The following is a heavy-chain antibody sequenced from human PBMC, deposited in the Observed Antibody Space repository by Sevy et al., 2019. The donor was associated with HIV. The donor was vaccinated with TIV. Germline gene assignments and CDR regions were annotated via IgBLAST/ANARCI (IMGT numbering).Heavy chain of an antibody. CDR3: ARSYPSGYSYGYYYYYGMDV. CDR2: INSDGSST. D-gene: IGHD5-18*01. CDR1: GFTISSYW. J-gene: IGHJ6*02. Sequence: GGSLRLSCAASGFTISSYWMHWVRQAPGKGLVWVSRINSDGSSTSYADSVKGRFTISRDNAKNTLYLQMNSLRAEDTAVYYCARSYPSGYSYGYYYYYGMDVWGQGTTVTV. V-gene: IGHV3-74*01.